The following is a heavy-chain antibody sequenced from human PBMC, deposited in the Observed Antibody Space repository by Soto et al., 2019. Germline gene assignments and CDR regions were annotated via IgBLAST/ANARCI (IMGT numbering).Heavy chain of an antibody. CDR3: ARRRPGIAAAGYYYYGMDV. CDR2: ISSSSSYI. Sequence: GGSLRLSCAASGFTFSSYSMNWVRQAPGKGLEWVSSISSSSSYIYYADSVKGRFTISRDNAKNSLYLQMNSLRAEDTAVYYCARRRPGIAAAGYYYYGMDVWGQGTTVTVSS. CDR1: GFTFSSYS. V-gene: IGHV3-21*01. J-gene: IGHJ6*02. D-gene: IGHD6-13*01.